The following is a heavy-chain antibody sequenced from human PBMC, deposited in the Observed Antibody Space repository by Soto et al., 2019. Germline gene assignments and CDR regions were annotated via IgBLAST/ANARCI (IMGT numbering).Heavy chain of an antibody. J-gene: IGHJ1*01. Sequence: EVQLVESGGGLVQPGGSLRLSCVASGFTFSSYWMHWVRQAPGKGLVWVSSISNDGSSTSYADPVKGRFTISRDNAKNTLYMQMNSLGAEDTAVYYFTRLPNKSLQNWGQGTLVIVSP. CDR2: ISNDGSST. V-gene: IGHV3-74*01. CDR1: GFTFSSYW. CDR3: TRLPNKSLQN.